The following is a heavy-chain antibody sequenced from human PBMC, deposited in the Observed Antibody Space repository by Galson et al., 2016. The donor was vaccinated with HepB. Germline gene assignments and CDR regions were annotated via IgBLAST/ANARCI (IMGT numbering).Heavy chain of an antibody. V-gene: IGHV4-39*01. CDR2: IYHSGRT. D-gene: IGHD2-15*01. Sequence: SETLSLTCTVSGGSITTSRYHWGWIRQPPGEGLEWIGSIYHSGRTHNNPSLKSRVTISIDTSKNQFSLKVTSVTASDSAVYYCASEATYCSDGSCYPGPFGYWGQGTQVTVSS. CDR1: GGSITTSRYH. J-gene: IGHJ4*02. CDR3: ASEATYCSDGSCYPGPFGY.